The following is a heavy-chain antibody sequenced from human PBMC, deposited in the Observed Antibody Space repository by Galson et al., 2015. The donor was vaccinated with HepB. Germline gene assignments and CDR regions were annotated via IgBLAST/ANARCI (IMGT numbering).Heavy chain of an antibody. D-gene: IGHD1-26*01. CDR3: AADLAPIVGAAYYYYYGMDV. Sequence: SVKVSCKASGFTFTSSAVQWVRQARGQRLEWIGWIVVGSGNTNYAQKFQERVTITRDMSTSTAYMELSSLRSEDTAVYYCAADLAPIVGAAYYYYYGMDVWGQGTTVTVSS. CDR2: IVVGSGNT. V-gene: IGHV1-58*01. J-gene: IGHJ6*02. CDR1: GFTFTSSA.